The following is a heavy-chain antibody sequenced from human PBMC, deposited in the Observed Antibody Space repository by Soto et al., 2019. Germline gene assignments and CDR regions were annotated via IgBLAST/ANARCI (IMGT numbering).Heavy chain of an antibody. CDR2: ISYDGSNK. J-gene: IGHJ4*02. CDR3: ARGAEYSYGYGY. Sequence: SLRLSCAASGFTFSSYAMHWVRQAPGKGLEWVAVISYDGSNKYYADSVKGRFTISRDNSKNTLYLQMNSLRAEDTAVYYCARGAEYSYGYGYWGQGTLVTVSS. D-gene: IGHD5-18*01. CDR1: GFTFSSYA. V-gene: IGHV3-30-3*01.